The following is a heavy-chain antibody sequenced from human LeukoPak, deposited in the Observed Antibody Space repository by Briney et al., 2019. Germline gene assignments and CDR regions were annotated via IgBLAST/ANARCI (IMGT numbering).Heavy chain of an antibody. CDR3: ARVSYCSSSDCSFDY. CDR2: IWFDGSNK. D-gene: IGHD2-2*01. J-gene: IGHJ4*02. Sequence: PGRSLRLSCAASGFTFSNYGMHWVRQAPGNGLEWVAVIWFDGSNKYYADSVKGRFTISRDNSKNTLYLQMNSLRAEDTAVYYCARVSYCSSSDCSFDYWGQGTLVTVSS. V-gene: IGHV3-33*01. CDR1: GFTFSNYG.